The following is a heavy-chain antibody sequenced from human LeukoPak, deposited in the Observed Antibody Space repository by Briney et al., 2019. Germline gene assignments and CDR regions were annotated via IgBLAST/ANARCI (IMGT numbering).Heavy chain of an antibody. V-gene: IGHV3-30*01. CDR3: ARDSRRLWFGEVGY. Sequence: PGGSLRLSCAASGFTFSSYAMHWVRQAPGKGLEWVAVISYDGSNKYYADSVKGRFTISRDNSKNTLYLQMNSLRAEDTAVYYCARDSRRLWFGEVGYWGQGTLVTVSS. CDR2: ISYDGSNK. J-gene: IGHJ4*02. D-gene: IGHD3-10*01. CDR1: GFTFSSYA.